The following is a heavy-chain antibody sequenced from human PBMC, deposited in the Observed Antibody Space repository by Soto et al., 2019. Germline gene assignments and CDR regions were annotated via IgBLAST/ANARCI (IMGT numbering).Heavy chain of an antibody. CDR2: LSGSGGTK. CDR1: GFTFSSYA. D-gene: IGHD6-6*01. CDR3: AKGRRLIAAKSYWYFDL. J-gene: IGHJ2*01. Sequence: GGSLRLSCAASGFTFSSYAMSWVRQAPGKGLEWVSGLSGSGGTKYNADSVKGRLTISRDNSKNTLYLQMSSLRAEDTAVYYCAKGRRLIAAKSYWYFDLWGRGTLVTVSS. V-gene: IGHV3-23*01.